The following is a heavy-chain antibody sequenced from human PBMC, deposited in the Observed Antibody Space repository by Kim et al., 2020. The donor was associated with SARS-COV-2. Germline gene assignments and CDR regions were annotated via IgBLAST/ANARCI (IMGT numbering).Heavy chain of an antibody. CDR2: IYTSGST. CDR3: ARDEYYYDSSGTKSYAFDI. Sequence: SETLSLTCTVSGGSISSYYWSWIRQPAGKGLEWIGRIYTSGSTNYNPSLKSRVTMSVDTSKNQFSLKLSSVTAADTAVYYCARDEYYYDSSGTKSYAFDIWGQGTMVTLSS. CDR1: GGSISSYY. D-gene: IGHD3-22*01. V-gene: IGHV4-4*07. J-gene: IGHJ3*02.